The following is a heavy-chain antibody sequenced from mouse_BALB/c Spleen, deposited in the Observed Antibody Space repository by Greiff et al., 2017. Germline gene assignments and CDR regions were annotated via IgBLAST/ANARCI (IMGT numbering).Heavy chain of an antibody. V-gene: IGHV5-17*02. CDR3: ARWAYYGSSYAMDY. CDR1: GFTFSSFG. J-gene: IGHJ4*01. D-gene: IGHD1-1*01. CDR2: ISSGSSTI. Sequence: EVQRVESGGGLVQPGGSRKLSCAASGFTFSSFGMHWVRQAPEKGLEWVAYISSGSSTIYYADTVKGRFTISRDNPKNTLFLQMTSLRSEDTAMYYCARWAYYGSSYAMDYWGQGTSVTVSS.